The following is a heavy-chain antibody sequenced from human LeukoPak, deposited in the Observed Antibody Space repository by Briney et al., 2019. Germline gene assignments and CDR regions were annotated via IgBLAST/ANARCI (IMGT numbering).Heavy chain of an antibody. J-gene: IGHJ5*02. CDR3: AKDQRATISTSNWFDP. V-gene: IGHV3-23*01. CDR1: GFTFSNYA. D-gene: IGHD5-24*01. CDR2: ISGSGGTT. Sequence: SGGSLRLSCGASGFTFSNYAMNWVRQAPGKGLEWVSGISGSGGTTYYADSVKGRFTFSRENSKNTLYVQMNSLRVEDTAVYYCAKDQRATISTSNWFDPWGQGTLVTVSS.